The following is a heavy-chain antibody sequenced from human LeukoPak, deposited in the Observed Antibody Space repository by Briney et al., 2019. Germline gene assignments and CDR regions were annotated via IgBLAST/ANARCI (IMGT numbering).Heavy chain of an antibody. Sequence: ASVKVSCKASGYTFSSYGMNWVRQAPGQGLEWMGWITTNTGNPTYAQGFTGRFVFSLDTPVSTAYLQITSLKAEDTAVYYCARGLWFGEVNFDYWGQGTLVTVSS. D-gene: IGHD3-10*01. CDR1: GYTFSSYG. V-gene: IGHV7-4-1*02. J-gene: IGHJ4*02. CDR3: ARGLWFGEVNFDY. CDR2: ITTNTGNP.